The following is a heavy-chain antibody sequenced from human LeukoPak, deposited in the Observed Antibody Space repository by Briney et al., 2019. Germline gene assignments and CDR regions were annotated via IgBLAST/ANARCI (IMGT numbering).Heavy chain of an antibody. CDR2: ISPSGTTM. V-gene: IGHV3-48*03. CDR1: GFNFRSHE. CDR3: ARGGYCTTALCYAMNAFDI. Sequence: PGGSLRLSCAASGFNFRSHEMNWVRQAPGKGLEFISYISPSGTTMYYADSVKGRFTISRDNAKNSLYLQMNSLRAEDTAVYYCARGGYCTTALCYAMNAFDIWGQGTMVTVSS. D-gene: IGHD2-2*03. J-gene: IGHJ3*02.